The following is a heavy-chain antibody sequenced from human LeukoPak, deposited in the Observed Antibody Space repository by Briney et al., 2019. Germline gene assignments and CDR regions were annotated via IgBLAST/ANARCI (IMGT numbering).Heavy chain of an antibody. CDR3: ARAGRERYFDWLSGFDDAFDI. J-gene: IGHJ3*02. D-gene: IGHD3-9*01. CDR2: ISAYNGNT. V-gene: IGHV1-18*01. Sequence: GSSVKVSCKASGYTFTSYGISWVRQAPGQGLEWMGWISAYNGNTNYAQKLQGRVTMTTDTSTSTAYMELRSLRSDDTAVYYCARAGRERYFDWLSGFDDAFDIWGQGTMVTVSS. CDR1: GYTFTSYG.